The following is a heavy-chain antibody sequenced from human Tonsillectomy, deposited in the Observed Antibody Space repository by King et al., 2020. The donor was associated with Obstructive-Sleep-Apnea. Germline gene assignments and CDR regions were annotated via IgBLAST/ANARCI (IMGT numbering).Heavy chain of an antibody. J-gene: IGHJ5*02. V-gene: IGHV1-69*01. CDR2: IIPIVGTS. D-gene: IGHD2-21*01. Sequence: QEQLVQSGAEVKKPGSSVKVSCKTSGGTFGVYAFSWVRQAPGQGLQWMGGIIPIVGTSNYAQNFRGRVTISADEFTDTVYMELSSLGAEDTAFYYCARVPTRRFIPLGPFDPWGQGTLVTVSS. CDR3: ARVPTRRFIPLGPFDP. CDR1: GGTFGVYA.